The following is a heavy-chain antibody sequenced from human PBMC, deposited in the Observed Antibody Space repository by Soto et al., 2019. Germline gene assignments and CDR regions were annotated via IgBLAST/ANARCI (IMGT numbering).Heavy chain of an antibody. CDR3: ARDPVEWLLSHYYYYGVDV. D-gene: IGHD3-3*01. J-gene: IGHJ6*02. CDR2: IIPIFGTA. CDR1: GGNFSSYA. V-gene: IGHV1-69*06. Sequence: QVQLVQSGAEVKKPGSSVKVSCKASGGNFSSYAISWVRQAPGQGLEWMGGIIPIFGTANYAQKFQGRVTITADKSTSTAYMELSSLRSEDTAVYYCARDPVEWLLSHYYYYGVDVWGQGTTVTVSS.